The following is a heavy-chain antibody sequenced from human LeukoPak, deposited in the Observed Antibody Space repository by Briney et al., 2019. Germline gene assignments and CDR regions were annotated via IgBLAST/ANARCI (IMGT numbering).Heavy chain of an antibody. CDR3: ARSEDNSSGDY. D-gene: IGHD6-19*01. Sequence: GASVKVSCKASGGTFSSYAISWVRQAPGQGLEWMGGIIPIFGTASYAQKFQGRVTITTDESTSTAYMELSSLRSEDTAVYYCARSEDNSSGDYWGQGTLVIVSS. CDR2: IIPIFGTA. V-gene: IGHV1-69*05. J-gene: IGHJ4*02. CDR1: GGTFSSYA.